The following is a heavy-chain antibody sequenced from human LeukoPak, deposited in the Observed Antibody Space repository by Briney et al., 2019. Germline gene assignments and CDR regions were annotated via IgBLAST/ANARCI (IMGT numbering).Heavy chain of an antibody. CDR1: GGTFSSYA. J-gene: IGHJ4*02. CDR2: IIPIFGTA. Sequence: ASVKVSCKASGGTFSSYAISWVRQAPGQGLEWMGGIIPIFGTANYAQKFQGRVTITADESTSTAYMELSSLRSEDSAVYFCAKDRPPQYDSGTYSDYWGQGTLVTVSS. V-gene: IGHV1-69*13. CDR3: AKDRPPQYDSGTYSDY. D-gene: IGHD3-10*01.